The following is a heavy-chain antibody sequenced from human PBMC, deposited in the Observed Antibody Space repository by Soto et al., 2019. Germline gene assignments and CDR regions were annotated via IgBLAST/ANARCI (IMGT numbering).Heavy chain of an antibody. CDR2: ITGSGGST. J-gene: IGHJ4*02. D-gene: IGHD4-17*01. V-gene: IGHV3-23*01. CDR1: GFTFSSFA. Sequence: EVQLLESGGGLVQPGGSLRLSCAASGFTFSSFAMGWVRQVPGNGLEWVSTITGSGGSTFYADSVKGRFTISRDNSKNTLYLQMNSLRAEDTAIYYCASVDYGAYIPHFDYWGQGTLVTVSS. CDR3: ASVDYGAYIPHFDY.